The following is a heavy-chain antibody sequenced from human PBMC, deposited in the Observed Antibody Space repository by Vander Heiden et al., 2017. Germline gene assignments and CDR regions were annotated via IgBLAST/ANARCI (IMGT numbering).Heavy chain of an antibody. CDR2: IYYSGST. Sequence: QVQLQESGPGLVKPSQTLSLTCTVSGGSISSGGYYWSWICQHPGKGLEWIGYIYYSGSTYYNPSLKSRVTISVDTSKNQFSLKLSSVTAADTAVYYCARGPVDIVATTFDYWGQGTLVTVSS. CDR3: ARGPVDIVATTFDY. CDR1: GGSISSGGYY. D-gene: IGHD5-12*01. J-gene: IGHJ4*02. V-gene: IGHV4-31*03.